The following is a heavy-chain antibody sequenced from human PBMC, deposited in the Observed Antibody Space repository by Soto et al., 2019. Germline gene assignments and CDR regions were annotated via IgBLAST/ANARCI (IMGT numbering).Heavy chain of an antibody. CDR1: GFTFSSYG. CDR3: AKDGGQTTVTTFSHSNWFDP. CDR2: ISYDGSNK. D-gene: IGHD4-17*01. Sequence: GSLRLSCAASGFTFSSYGMHWVRQAPGKGLEWVAVISYDGSNKYYADSVKGRFTISRDNSKNTLYLQMNSLRAEDTAVYYCAKDGGQTTVTTFSHSNWFDPWGQGTLVTVSS. J-gene: IGHJ5*02. V-gene: IGHV3-30*18.